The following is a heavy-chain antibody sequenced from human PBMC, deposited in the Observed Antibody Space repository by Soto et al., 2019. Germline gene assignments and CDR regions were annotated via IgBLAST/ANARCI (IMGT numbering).Heavy chain of an antibody. CDR2: ISAYNGKT. CDR3: ARDASSSGWYHY. V-gene: IGHV1-18*01. CDR1: GYTFSSYG. J-gene: IGHJ4*02. Sequence: QVQLVQSGAAVKKPGASVKVSCKASGYTFSSYGISWVRQAPGQGFEWMGWISAYNGKTNYAQKLKGRLTMTTEQSTSTVYMELRSLSSDHTAMYYCARDASSSGWYHYWGQGTLVAVSS. D-gene: IGHD6-19*01.